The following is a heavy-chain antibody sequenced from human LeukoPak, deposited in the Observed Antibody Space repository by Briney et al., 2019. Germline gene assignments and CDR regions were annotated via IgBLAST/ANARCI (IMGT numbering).Heavy chain of an antibody. CDR3: AKDGGCSSTTCYSPYYFDY. Sequence: GGSLRLSCAASGFTFSSYGMHWVRQAPGKGLEWVAVVSYDGSNKYYADSVKGRFTISRVNSKNTLYLQMNSLRAEDTAVYYCAKDGGCSSTTCYSPYYFDYWGQGTLVTASS. D-gene: IGHD2-2*01. CDR1: GFTFSSYG. J-gene: IGHJ4*02. CDR2: VSYDGSNK. V-gene: IGHV3-30*18.